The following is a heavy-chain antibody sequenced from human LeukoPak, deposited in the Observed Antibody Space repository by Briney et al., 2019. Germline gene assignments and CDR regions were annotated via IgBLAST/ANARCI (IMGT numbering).Heavy chain of an antibody. CDR2: IYNSGST. V-gene: IGHV4-4*07. CDR3: AGSPLYGIAAADRYYYYGMDV. Sequence: SETLSLTCTPSAGSINNYYRSWIRQPAGKGLEWIGRIYNSGSTNYNPSLKSRVTMSVDTSKNQFSLKLSSVTAADTAVYYCAGSPLYGIAAADRYYYYGMDVWGQGTTVTVSS. CDR1: AGSINNYY. J-gene: IGHJ6*02. D-gene: IGHD6-13*01.